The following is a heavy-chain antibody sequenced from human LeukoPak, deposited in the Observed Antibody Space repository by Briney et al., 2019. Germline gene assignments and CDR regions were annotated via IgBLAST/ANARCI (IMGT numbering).Heavy chain of an antibody. CDR3: ARDVGYCSSTSCFTPPDY. V-gene: IGHV3-30-3*01. CDR2: ISYDGSNK. Sequence: GRSLRLSCAASGFTFSSHAMHWVRQAPGKGLEWVAVISYDGSNKYYADSVKGRSTISRDNSKNTLYLQMNSLRAEDTAVYYCARDVGYCSSTSCFTPPDYWGQGTLVTVSS. CDR1: GFTFSSHA. J-gene: IGHJ4*02. D-gene: IGHD2-2*02.